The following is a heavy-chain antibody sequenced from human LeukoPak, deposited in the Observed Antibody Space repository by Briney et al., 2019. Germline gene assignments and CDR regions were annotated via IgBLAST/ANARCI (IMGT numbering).Heavy chain of an antibody. CDR1: GYRFTSYW. CDR2: IDPSDSYT. V-gene: IGHV5-10-1*01. CDR3: ATARASLTSFDY. D-gene: IGHD3-16*01. Sequence: GESLKIFFQGSGYRFTSYWNSWVRPMPGKSLEWMGRIDPSDSYTNYSPSFQGHVTISADKSISTAYLQWSSLKASDTAMYYCATARASLTSFDYWGQGTLVTVSS. J-gene: IGHJ4*02.